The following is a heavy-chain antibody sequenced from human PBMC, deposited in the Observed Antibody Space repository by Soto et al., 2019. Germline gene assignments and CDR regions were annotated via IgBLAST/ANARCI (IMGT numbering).Heavy chain of an antibody. J-gene: IGHJ4*02. Sequence: SETLSLTCAVSGGSISSSNWWSWVRQPPGKGLEWIGEIYHSGSTNYNPSLKSRVTISVDKSKNQFSLKLSSVTAADTAVYYCARYDSSGYYYFDYWGQGTLVTVSS. CDR1: GGSISSSNW. CDR3: ARYDSSGYYYFDY. CDR2: IYHSGST. D-gene: IGHD3-22*01. V-gene: IGHV4-4*02.